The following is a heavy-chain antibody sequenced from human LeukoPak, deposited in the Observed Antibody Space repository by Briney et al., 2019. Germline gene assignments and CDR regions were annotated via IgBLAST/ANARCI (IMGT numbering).Heavy chain of an antibody. J-gene: IGHJ4*02. V-gene: IGHV1-3*01. CDR2: INAGNGNT. Sequence: GASVKVSCKASGYTFTSYAMHWVRQAPGQRLEWMGWINAGNGNTKYSQKFQGRVTITTDTSASTAYMELSSLGSEDTAVYYCATQVPATAFDYWGQGTLVTVSS. D-gene: IGHD2-2*01. CDR3: ATQVPATAFDY. CDR1: GYTFTSYA.